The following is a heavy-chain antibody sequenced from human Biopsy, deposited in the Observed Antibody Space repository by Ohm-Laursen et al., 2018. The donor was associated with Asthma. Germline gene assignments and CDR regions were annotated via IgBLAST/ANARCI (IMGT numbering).Heavy chain of an antibody. J-gene: IGHJ3*01. CDR2: ISYNGSTK. CDR1: GFTFRSFG. V-gene: IGHV3-30*03. CDR3: ARDGFGAYQIDAFNL. D-gene: IGHD3-10*01. Sequence: SLRLSCTASGFTFRSFGMHWVRQAPGKELEWVALISYNGSTKVYPDSVKGRFSISRDNSKNTLYLQMNTLTAEDTAVYYCARDGFGAYQIDAFNLWGQGTLVTVSS.